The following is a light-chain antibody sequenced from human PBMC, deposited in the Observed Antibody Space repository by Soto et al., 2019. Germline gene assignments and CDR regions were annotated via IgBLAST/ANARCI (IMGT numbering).Light chain of an antibody. J-gene: IGKJ5*01. CDR2: DAY. Sequence: EIVLTQSPGTLSLSPGARATLSCRASQSVSSSCLGWYQQKPGQAPRLLIYDAYSRVTGSPDRFSGSGSGTDFTLTISRLEPEDFAVYYCQQYCSSPITFGQGTRLEIK. CDR1: QSVSSSC. V-gene: IGKV3-20*01. CDR3: QQYCSSPIT.